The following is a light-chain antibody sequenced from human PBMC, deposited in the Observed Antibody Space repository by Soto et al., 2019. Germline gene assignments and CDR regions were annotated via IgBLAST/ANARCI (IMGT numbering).Light chain of an antibody. J-gene: IGLJ1*01. CDR3: GAWDGGLSAFV. CDR2: DNN. Sequence: QSALTQPPSVSAAPGRTVTISCSGSSSNIGNSFVSWYQQLPGTAPRLLIYDNNERPSGIPDRFSGSKSGTSATLGITGLQTGDEADYYCGAWDGGLSAFVFGTGTKVTGL. V-gene: IGLV1-51*01. CDR1: SSNIGNSF.